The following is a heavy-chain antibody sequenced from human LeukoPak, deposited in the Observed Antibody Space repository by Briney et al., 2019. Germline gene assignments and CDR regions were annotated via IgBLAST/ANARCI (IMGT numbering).Heavy chain of an antibody. CDR2: IYSIGTT. V-gene: IGHV4-59*01. J-gene: IGHJ4*02. Sequence: SETLSLTCTVSGDSISNYYWGWLRQPPGKGLEWIGYIYSIGTTNYNPSLRRRVSISVDTAKNQFSLNLNSVTAADTAVYYCARDYSVGGGSGYGYWGQGTLVTVSS. D-gene: IGHD1-26*01. CDR1: GDSISNYY. CDR3: ARDYSVGGGSGYGY.